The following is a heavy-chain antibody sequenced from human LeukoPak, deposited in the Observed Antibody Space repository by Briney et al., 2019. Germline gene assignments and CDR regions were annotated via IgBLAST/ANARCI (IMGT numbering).Heavy chain of an antibody. D-gene: IGHD6-6*01. J-gene: IGHJ4*02. CDR3: ARSRIATVDY. CDR1: GFTFSSYA. Sequence: GRSLRLSCAASGFTFSSYAMHWVRQAPGKGLEWVAVISYDGSNKYYADSVKGRFTISRDNSKNTLYLQMNGLRAEDTAVYYCARSRIATVDYWGQGTLVTVSS. CDR2: ISYDGSNK. V-gene: IGHV3-30-3*01.